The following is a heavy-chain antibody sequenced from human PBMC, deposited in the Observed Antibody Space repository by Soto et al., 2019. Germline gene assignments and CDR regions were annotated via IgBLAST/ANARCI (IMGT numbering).Heavy chain of an antibody. J-gene: IGHJ3*02. V-gene: IGHV4-59*01. CDR3: ARGPPWMHGFDI. D-gene: IGHD5-12*01. CDR1: GGSISGDY. CDR2: IPYSGST. Sequence: QVQLQESGPGLVKPSETRSLTCTVSGGSISGDYWSWIRQPPGKGLEWIGYIPYSGSTNYNPSLESRFTISVDTPKHPFSLKFSSVTAADTAVYSCARGPPWMHGFDIWGQGTLVTVSS.